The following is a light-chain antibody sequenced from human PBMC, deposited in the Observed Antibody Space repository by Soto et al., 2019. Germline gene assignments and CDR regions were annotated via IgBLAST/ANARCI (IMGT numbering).Light chain of an antibody. V-gene: IGKV1-6*01. J-gene: IGKJ2*01. CDR2: SAS. Sequence: AIEMTQSPSSLSASVGDRVTITCRASQGIRNDLGWYQQKPGEAPELLIYSASTLQSGVPSRFSGSGSGTDFTLTISSLQPEDFATYYCLQDYHYPYTFGQGTKLEI. CDR1: QGIRND. CDR3: LQDYHYPYT.